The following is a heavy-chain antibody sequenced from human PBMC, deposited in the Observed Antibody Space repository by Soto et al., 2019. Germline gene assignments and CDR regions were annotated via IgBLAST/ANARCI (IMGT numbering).Heavy chain of an antibody. J-gene: IGHJ5*02. CDR3: ARGMDRKIGLFDL. Sequence: QVQLQEAGPGLVKPSETLSITCTVSGGSMSGLYWSWIRQSPLKGLEWIGYVYSNGATNYNPSFKGRVTLSVDTSKNQLSLRLTSVTAADTAVYYCARGMDRKIGLFDLWGPGNLITVAS. D-gene: IGHD3-16*01. V-gene: IGHV4-59*11. CDR2: VYSNGAT. CDR1: GGSMSGLY.